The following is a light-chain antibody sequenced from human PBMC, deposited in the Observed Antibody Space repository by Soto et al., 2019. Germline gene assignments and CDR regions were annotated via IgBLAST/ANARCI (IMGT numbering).Light chain of an antibody. CDR3: LLSYSGARV. Sequence: QAVVTQEPSLTVSPGGTVTLTCGSSTGAVTSGHYPYWFQQKPGQAPRTLICDATNKHSWTPARFSGSLLGGKAALTLSGAQPEDEAEYYCLLSYSGARVFGGGTKLTV. V-gene: IGLV7-46*01. J-gene: IGLJ3*02. CDR1: TGAVTSGHY. CDR2: DAT.